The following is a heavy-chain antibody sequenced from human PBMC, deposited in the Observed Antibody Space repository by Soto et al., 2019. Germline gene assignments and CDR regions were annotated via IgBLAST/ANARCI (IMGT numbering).Heavy chain of an antibody. J-gene: IGHJ5*02. V-gene: IGHV4-59*01. CDR1: GGSISSYY. CDR2: IYYSGST. Sequence: QVQLQESGPGLVKPSETLSLTCTVSGGSISSYYWSWIRQPPGKGLEWIGYIYYSGSTNYNPSLKSRVTISVDTSKNQFSLKLSSVTAADTAVYYCARVPLRYFDWLSDHSWFDPWGQGTLVTVSS. CDR3: ARVPLRYFDWLSDHSWFDP. D-gene: IGHD3-9*01.